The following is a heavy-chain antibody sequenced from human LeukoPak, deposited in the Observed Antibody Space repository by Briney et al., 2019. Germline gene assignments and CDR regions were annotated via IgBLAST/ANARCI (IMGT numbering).Heavy chain of an antibody. V-gene: IGHV3-21*01. Sequence: PGGSLRLSCAASGFAFSTYSMNWVRQAPGKGLEWVSAITSTSSYIYYADSVKRRFTISRDNAKKSLYLQMNTLRAEDTAVYYCARVAGGSHHFDYWGQGTLGTVSS. CDR3: ARVAGGSHHFDY. CDR2: ITSTSSYI. D-gene: IGHD1-26*01. J-gene: IGHJ4*02. CDR1: GFAFSTYS.